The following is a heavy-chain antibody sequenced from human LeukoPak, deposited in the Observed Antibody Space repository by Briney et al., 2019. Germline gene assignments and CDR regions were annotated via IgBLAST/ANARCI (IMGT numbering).Heavy chain of an antibody. D-gene: IGHD1-26*01. Sequence: PGESLKISCKGSGYRFISYWIAWVRHTPGKGVECMGIIYPGDSGTRYSPSFQGQVTISADESTNTAYLQWSSLKASDTAVYYCARQNGIVGAPIDYWGQGTLVTVSS. CDR1: GYRFISYW. V-gene: IGHV5-51*01. J-gene: IGHJ4*02. CDR2: IYPGDSGT. CDR3: ARQNGIVGAPIDY.